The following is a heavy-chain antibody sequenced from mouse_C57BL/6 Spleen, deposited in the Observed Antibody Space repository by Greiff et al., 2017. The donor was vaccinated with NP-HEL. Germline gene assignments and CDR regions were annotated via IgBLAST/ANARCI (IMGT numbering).Heavy chain of an antibody. CDR3: ARWNYDYAFDY. V-gene: IGHV1-26*01. CDR2: INPNNGGT. J-gene: IGHJ2*01. D-gene: IGHD2-4*01. Sequence: EVQLHQSGPELVKPGASVKISCKASGYTFTDYYMNWVKQSHGKSLEWIGDINPNNGGTSYNQKFKGKATLTVDKSSSTASMALRSLTSEDSAVYYCARWNYDYAFDYWGQGTTLTVSS. CDR1: GYTFTDYY.